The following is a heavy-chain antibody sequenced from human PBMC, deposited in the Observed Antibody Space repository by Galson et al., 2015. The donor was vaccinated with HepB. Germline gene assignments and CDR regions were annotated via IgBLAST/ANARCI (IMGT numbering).Heavy chain of an antibody. D-gene: IGHD4-11*01. CDR1: GFTFSTYS. Sequence: SLRLSCAASGFTFSTYSMNWVRQAPGKGLEWVSYISSSSSNIYYANSVKGRFTISRDNAKNSLWLQMNSLRVEDTAVYFCVRAPLDVQYYFDYWGQGTLVTVSS. CDR2: ISSSSSNI. J-gene: IGHJ4*02. CDR3: VRAPLDVQYYFDY. V-gene: IGHV3-48*01.